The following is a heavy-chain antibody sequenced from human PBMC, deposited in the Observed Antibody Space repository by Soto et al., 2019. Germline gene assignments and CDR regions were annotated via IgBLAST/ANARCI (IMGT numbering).Heavy chain of an antibody. D-gene: IGHD3-10*01. Sequence: GASVKVSCKASGFTFTSSAVQWLRQSRGQRLEWIGWIVVGSGNTNYAQKFQERVTITRDMSTSTAYMELSSLRSEDTAVYYCAADGGGLQFGYGMDVWGQGTTVTVSS. J-gene: IGHJ6*02. CDR1: GFTFTSSA. CDR2: IVVGSGNT. V-gene: IGHV1-58*01. CDR3: AADGGGLQFGYGMDV.